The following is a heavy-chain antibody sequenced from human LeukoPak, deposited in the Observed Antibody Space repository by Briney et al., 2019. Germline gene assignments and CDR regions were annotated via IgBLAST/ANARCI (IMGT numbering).Heavy chain of an antibody. Sequence: PSETLSLTCTVSGGSISSYYWSWIRQPAGKGLEWIGRIYTSGSTNYNPSLKSRVTMSVDTSKNQFSLKLSSVTAADTAVYYCARYWGLTVVGATRHWFDPWGQGTLVTVSS. V-gene: IGHV4-4*07. CDR3: ARYWGLTVVGATRHWFDP. CDR2: IYTSGST. D-gene: IGHD1-26*01. J-gene: IGHJ5*02. CDR1: GGSISSYY.